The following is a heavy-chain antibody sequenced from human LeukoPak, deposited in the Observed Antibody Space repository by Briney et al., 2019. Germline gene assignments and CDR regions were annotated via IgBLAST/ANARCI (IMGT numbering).Heavy chain of an antibody. V-gene: IGHV3-30-3*01. CDR1: GFTFSSYA. CDR3: ARDPSSSWYFDL. Sequence: GGSLRPSCAASGFTFSSYAMHWVRQAPGKGLEWVAVISYDGSNKYYADSVKGRFTISRDNSKNTLYLQMNSLRAEDTAVYYCARDPSSSWYFDLWGRGTLVTVSS. J-gene: IGHJ2*01. CDR2: ISYDGSNK.